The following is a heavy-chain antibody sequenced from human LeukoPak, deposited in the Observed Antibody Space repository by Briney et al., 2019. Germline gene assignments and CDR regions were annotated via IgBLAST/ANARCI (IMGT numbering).Heavy chain of an antibody. D-gene: IGHD5-18*01. CDR1: GFTFSSYS. J-gene: IGHJ4*02. CDR3: ARERRGYSYGEYYFDY. CDR2: TSSSSSYI. V-gene: IGHV3-21*01. Sequence: GGSLRLPCAASGFTFSSYSMNWVRQAPGKGLEWVSSTSSSSSYIYYADSVKGRFTISRDNAKNSLYLQMNSLRAEDTAVYYCARERRGYSYGEYYFDYWGQGTLVTVSS.